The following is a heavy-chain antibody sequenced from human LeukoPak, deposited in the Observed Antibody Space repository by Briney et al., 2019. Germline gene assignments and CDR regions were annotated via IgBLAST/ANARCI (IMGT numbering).Heavy chain of an antibody. V-gene: IGHV4-59*01. D-gene: IGHD6-13*01. CDR3: ARSDSSSWAYFDY. CDR1: GGSLSNYY. Sequence: SSETLSLTCTVSGGSLSNYYWSWIRQPPGKGLEWIGYIYYSESTTYNPSLKSRVTISVDTSKNQFSLRLTSVTTADTAVYYCARSDSSSWAYFDYWGQGTLVTVSS. J-gene: IGHJ4*02. CDR2: IYYSEST.